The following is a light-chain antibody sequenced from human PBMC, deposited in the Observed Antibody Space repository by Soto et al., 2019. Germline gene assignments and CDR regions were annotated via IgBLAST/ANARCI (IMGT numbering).Light chain of an antibody. CDR1: QSISSY. CDR2: AGS. CDR3: QQSHSTPWT. V-gene: IGKV1-39*01. J-gene: IGKJ1*01. Sequence: DIQMTQSPSSLSASVGDRVTITCRASQSISSYLNWYQQKPGKAPKLLIYAGSSLQSGVPSRFSGSGSGTDFTLTISSLQPEDFVTYYCQQSHSTPWTLGQGTKVEIK.